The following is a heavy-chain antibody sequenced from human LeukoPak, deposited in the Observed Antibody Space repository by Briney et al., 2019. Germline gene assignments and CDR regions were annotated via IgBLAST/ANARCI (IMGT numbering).Heavy chain of an antibody. CDR2: INTNTGNP. D-gene: IGHD2-15*01. CDR1: GYTFTSYA. J-gene: IGHJ4*02. V-gene: IGHV7-4-1*02. Sequence: ASVKVSCKASGYTFTSYAMNWVRQAPGQGLEWMGLINTNTGNPTYAQGFTGRFVFSLDTSVSTAYLQISSLKAEDTAVYYCAREGCSGGSCSGDYWGQGTLVTVSS. CDR3: AREGCSGGSCSGDY.